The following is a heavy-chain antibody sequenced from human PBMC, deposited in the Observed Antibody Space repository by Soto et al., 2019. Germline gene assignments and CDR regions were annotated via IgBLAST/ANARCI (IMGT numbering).Heavy chain of an antibody. D-gene: IGHD2-15*01. CDR1: GGSISSGGYY. V-gene: IGHV4-31*03. Sequence: SETLSLTCTVSGGSISSGGYYWSWIRQHPGKGLEWIGYIYYSGSTYYNPSLKSRVTISVDTSKNQFSLKLSSVTAADTAVYYCANGGTRDDAFDIWGQGTMVTVSS. CDR2: IYYSGST. CDR3: ANGGTRDDAFDI. J-gene: IGHJ3*02.